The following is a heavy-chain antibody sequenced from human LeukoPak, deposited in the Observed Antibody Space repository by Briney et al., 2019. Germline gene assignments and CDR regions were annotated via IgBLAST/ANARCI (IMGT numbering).Heavy chain of an antibody. V-gene: IGHV3-53*01. CDR2: IYSGGST. J-gene: IGHJ6*02. D-gene: IGHD2-8*02. CDR3: ARYWVGYGMDV. CDR1: GFTVSSNY. Sequence: QPGGSLLLSCAASGFTVSSNYMSWVRPAPGKGLEWVSVIYSGGSTYYADSVKGRFTISRDNSKNTLYLQMNSLGAEDTAVYYCARYWVGYGMDVWGQGTTVTVSS.